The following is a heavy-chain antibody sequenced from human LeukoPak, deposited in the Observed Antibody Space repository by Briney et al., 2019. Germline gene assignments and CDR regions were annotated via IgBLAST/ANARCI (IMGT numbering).Heavy chain of an antibody. D-gene: IGHD6-6*01. V-gene: IGHV4-34*01. CDR2: INHSGST. J-gene: IGHJ5*02. CDR3: ARLSSLANIAARGRTWFDT. Sequence: SETLSLTCAVYGGSFSGYYWSWIRQPPGKGLEWIGEINHSGSTNYNPSLKSRVTISVDTSKNQFSLTLSSVTAADTAVYYCARLSSLANIAARGRTWFDTWGQGSLVTVSS. CDR1: GGSFSGYY.